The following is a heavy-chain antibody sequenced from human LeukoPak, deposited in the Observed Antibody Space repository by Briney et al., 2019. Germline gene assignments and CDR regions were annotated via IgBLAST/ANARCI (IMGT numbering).Heavy chain of an antibody. D-gene: IGHD6-13*01. V-gene: IGHV4-38-2*02. CDR2: IYHSGST. J-gene: IGHJ4*02. CDR3: ARAVHDNQYSSSWYLFEGVFDY. CDR1: GYSISSGYY. Sequence: SETLSLTYTDSGYSISSGYYWGWIRQPPGKGLEWLGSIYHSGSTYYNPSLKSRVTISVDTSKNQFSLKLSSVTAADTAVYYCARAVHDNQYSSSWYLFEGVFDYWGQGTLVTVSS.